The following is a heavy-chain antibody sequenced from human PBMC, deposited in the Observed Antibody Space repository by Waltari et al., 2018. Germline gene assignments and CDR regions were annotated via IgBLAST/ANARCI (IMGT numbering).Heavy chain of an antibody. CDR1: DVSVTNYF. J-gene: IGHJ3*01. D-gene: IGHD2-21*02. CDR2: IRHTGIT. CDR3: ARWESDWRAFNV. V-gene: IGHV4-59*08. Sequence: QVQLRESGPGLVKSSETLSITCTVSDVSVTNYFWNWIRQPPGKALEWIGYIRHTGITKVNPSLRSRVSMSVDTSKSQSSRKVTSVTATDTAVYYCARWESDWRAFNVWGQGTTVTVSS.